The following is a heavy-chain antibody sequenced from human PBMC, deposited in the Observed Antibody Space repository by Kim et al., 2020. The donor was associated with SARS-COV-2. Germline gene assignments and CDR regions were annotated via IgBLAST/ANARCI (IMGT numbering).Heavy chain of an antibody. CDR2: IYYSGST. CDR3: ARHSPESGMDV. D-gene: IGHD3-10*01. Sequence: SETLSLTCTVSGGSISSSSYYWGWIRQPPGKGLEWIGSIYYSGSTYYNPSLKSRVTISVDTSKNQFSLKLSSVTAADTAVYYCARHSPESGMDVWGQGTTVTVSS. J-gene: IGHJ6*02. CDR1: GGSISSSSYY. V-gene: IGHV4-39*01.